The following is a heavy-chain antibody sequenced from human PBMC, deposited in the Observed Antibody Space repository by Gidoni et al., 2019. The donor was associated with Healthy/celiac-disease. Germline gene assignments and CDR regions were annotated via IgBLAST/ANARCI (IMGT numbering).Heavy chain of an antibody. CDR1: GFTFSSYS. Sequence: EVQLVESGGGLVKPGGSLRLSCAASGFTFSSYSMNWVRQAPGKGLEWVSSISSSSSYIYYADSVKGRFTISRDNAKNSLYLQMNSLRAEDTAVYYCARRMITFGGVIVRGEFDYWGQGTLVTVSS. V-gene: IGHV3-21*01. CDR2: ISSSSSYI. J-gene: IGHJ4*02. CDR3: ARRMITFGGVIVRGEFDY. D-gene: IGHD3-16*02.